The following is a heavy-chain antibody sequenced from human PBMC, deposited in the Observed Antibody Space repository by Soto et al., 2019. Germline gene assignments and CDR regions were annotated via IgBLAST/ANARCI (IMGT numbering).Heavy chain of an antibody. CDR3: ARHGYNYGGGYFDY. J-gene: IGHJ4*02. Sequence: EVQLVESGGGLVQPGGSLRLSCAASGFTVSSKYMSWVRQAPGKGLEWVSVIYSDGSAYYADSVKGRFTISRDNSKNTLYLQMNSLRAEDTDVYYCARHGYNYGGGYFDYWGQGTLVTVSS. CDR1: GFTVSSKY. D-gene: IGHD5-18*01. V-gene: IGHV3-66*04. CDR2: IYSDGSA.